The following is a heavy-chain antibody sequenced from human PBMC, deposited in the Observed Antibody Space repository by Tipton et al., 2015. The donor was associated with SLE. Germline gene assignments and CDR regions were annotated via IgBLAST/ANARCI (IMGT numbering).Heavy chain of an antibody. CDR2: ISGTTI. CDR1: GFTLSIYA. J-gene: IGHJ4*02. CDR3: ATAFDY. Sequence: SLRLSCAASGFTLSIYAMSWVRQAPGKGLEWVSYISGTTIYYADSVKGRFTISRDNAKNSLYLQMNSLRAEDTAVYYCATAFDYWGQGTLVTVSS. V-gene: IGHV3-48*03.